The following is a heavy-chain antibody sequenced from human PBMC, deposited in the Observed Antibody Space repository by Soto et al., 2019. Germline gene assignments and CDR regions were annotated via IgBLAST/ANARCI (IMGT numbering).Heavy chain of an antibody. V-gene: IGHV3-9*01. J-gene: IGHJ3*02. Sequence: SLRLYCGVSGFSFVDYTMHWVRQAPGKGPEWVASLSWNSGFSGYADSVKGRFTISRDNAQSSVHLQMNNLRTEDTAIYYCAKGRGTIVATDAYDIWGQGTMVTVSS. CDR3: AKGRGTIVATDAYDI. CDR2: LSWNSGFS. D-gene: IGHD3-22*01. CDR1: GFSFVDYT.